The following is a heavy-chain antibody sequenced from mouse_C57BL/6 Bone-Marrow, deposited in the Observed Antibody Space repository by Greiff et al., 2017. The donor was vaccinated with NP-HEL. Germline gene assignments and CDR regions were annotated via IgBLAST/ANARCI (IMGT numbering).Heavy chain of an antibody. CDR1: GYTFTSYW. CDR3: ARELRRLYYFDY. D-gene: IGHD3-2*02. V-gene: IGHV1-69*01. Sequence: VQLHQPGAELVMPGASVKLSCKASGYTFTSYWMHWVKQRPGQGLEWIGEIDPSDGYTNYNQKFKGKSTLTVDKSSSTAYMQLSSLTSEDSAIYYCARELRRLYYFDYWGQGTTLTVSS. CDR2: IDPSDGYT. J-gene: IGHJ2*01.